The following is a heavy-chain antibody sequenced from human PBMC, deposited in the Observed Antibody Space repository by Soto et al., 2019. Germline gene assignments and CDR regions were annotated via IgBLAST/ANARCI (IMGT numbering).Heavy chain of an antibody. Sequence: EVQLVESGGGLVKPGGSLSLSFEALVFPFGNLNLNWVRQAPGKGLGWVSTIRGSSGFSSYADSVKGRFTSSRDNAKYSLFLQMNSLRAEDTAVYYCARDDVSRTGEEGLLDLWGQGTLVTVSS. CDR3: ARDDVSRTGEEGLLDL. V-gene: IGHV3-21*01. CDR1: VFPFGNLN. J-gene: IGHJ5*02. CDR2: IRGSSGFS. D-gene: IGHD7-27*01.